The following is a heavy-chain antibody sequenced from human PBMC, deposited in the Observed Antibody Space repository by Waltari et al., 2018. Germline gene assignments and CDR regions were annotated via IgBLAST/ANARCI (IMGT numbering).Heavy chain of an antibody. V-gene: IGHV3-23*01. CDR1: GFRFSDFA. J-gene: IGHJ6*02. CDR2: ITKTGDDT. D-gene: IGHD1-1*01. CDR3: ATYNLGFIYYRGLDV. Sequence: EVQLLESGGGLVQPGGSLRLSCEASGFRFSDFAMSWVRQAPGRGLEWVAAITKTGDDTYYADSVRGRLTVSRDNSKNTLYVQMNSLRAEDAAVYYCATYNLGFIYYRGLDVWGQRTTVTVSS.